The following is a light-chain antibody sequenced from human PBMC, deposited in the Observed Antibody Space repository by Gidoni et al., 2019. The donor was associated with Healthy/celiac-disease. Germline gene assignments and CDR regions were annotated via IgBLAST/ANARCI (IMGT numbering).Light chain of an antibody. CDR1: QSISSY. CDR2: AAS. Sequence: DIQLTQSPSSLSASVGDRVTITCRASQSISSYLNWYQQQPGKAPKLLIYAASSLQSGVPSRFSGSGSGTEFTLTISSLQPEDFATDYCQQSYSTPPALTFGGGTKVEIK. CDR3: QQSYSTPPALT. J-gene: IGKJ4*01. V-gene: IGKV1-39*01.